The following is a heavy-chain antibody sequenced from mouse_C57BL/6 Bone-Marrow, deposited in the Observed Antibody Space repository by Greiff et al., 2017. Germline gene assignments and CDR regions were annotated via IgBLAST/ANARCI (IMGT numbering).Heavy chain of an antibody. J-gene: IGHJ2*01. D-gene: IGHD2-3*01. V-gene: IGHV14-4*01. CDR2: IDPEIGDT. CDR1: GFNIKDDY. Sequence: VQLQQSGAELVRPGASVKLSCTASGFNIKDDYIHWVKQRPEQGLEWIGWIDPEIGDTEYASKFQGKATITSDTSSNTAYLQLSSLTSEDTAVYYFSSFDGNYFYFWGQGTPLTVAS. CDR3: SSFDGNYFYF.